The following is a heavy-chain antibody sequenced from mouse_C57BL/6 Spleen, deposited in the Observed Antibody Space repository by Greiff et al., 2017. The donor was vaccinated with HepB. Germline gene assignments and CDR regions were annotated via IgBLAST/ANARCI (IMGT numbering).Heavy chain of an antibody. V-gene: IGHV5-17*01. CDR3: ARGLGHYYFDY. D-gene: IGHD4-1*01. J-gene: IGHJ2*01. CDR2: ISSGSSTI. Sequence: EVKQMESGGGLVKPGGSLKLSCAASGFTFSDYGMHWVRQAPEKGLEWVAYISSGSSTIYYADTVKGRFTISRDNAKNTLFLQMTSLRSEDTAMYYCARGLGHYYFDYWGQGTTLTVSS. CDR1: GFTFSDYG.